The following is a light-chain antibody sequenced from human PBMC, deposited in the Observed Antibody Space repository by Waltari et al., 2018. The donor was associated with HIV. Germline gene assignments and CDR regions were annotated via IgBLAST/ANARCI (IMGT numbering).Light chain of an antibody. CDR2: KDN. V-gene: IGLV3-25*03. J-gene: IGLJ3*02. CDR3: QSADSSGTYRV. Sequence: SYELTQPASVSVSPGQTASITCSGDALPKQYVYWYQQKPGQVPGLVIYKDNERPSGIPERFSGSRSGTTATLTISGVQAEDESDYYCQSADSSGTYRVFGGGTKVTVL. CDR1: ALPKQY.